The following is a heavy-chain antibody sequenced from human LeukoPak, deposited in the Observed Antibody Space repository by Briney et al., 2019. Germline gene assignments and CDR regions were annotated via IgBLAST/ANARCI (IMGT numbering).Heavy chain of an antibody. V-gene: IGHV3-23*01. CDR3: AKGRYPLSYYYLDV. J-gene: IGHJ6*03. D-gene: IGHD1-1*01. CDR1: GFTFSSYA. Sequence: GGSLRLSCAASGFTFSSYAMSWVRQAPGKGLEWVSAVSGSGGSTYYADSVMGRFTISRDNSKNTLYLQMNSLRAEDTDVYYCAKGRYPLSYYYLDVWGKGTTVTVSS. CDR2: VSGSGGST.